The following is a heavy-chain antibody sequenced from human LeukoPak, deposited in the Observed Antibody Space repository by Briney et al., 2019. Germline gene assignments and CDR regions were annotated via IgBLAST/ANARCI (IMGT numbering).Heavy chain of an antibody. CDR1: GFTFINAW. Sequence: PGGSLRLSCAASGFTFINAWMSWVRQAPGKGLEWGGRIKSKTDGGPTDYAAPVKGRFTISRDDSKNTLYLQMNSLKTEDTAVYYCTTAGYYYDSSGPYGGDYWGQGTLVTVSS. V-gene: IGHV3-15*01. D-gene: IGHD3-22*01. CDR2: IKSKTDGGPT. CDR3: TTAGYYYDSSGPYGGDY. J-gene: IGHJ4*02.